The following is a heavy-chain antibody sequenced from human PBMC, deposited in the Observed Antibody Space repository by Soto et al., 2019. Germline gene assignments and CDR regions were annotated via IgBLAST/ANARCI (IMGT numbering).Heavy chain of an antibody. CDR2: FSATSENT. D-gene: IGHD6-19*01. Sequence: EVQLLESGGGLVQPGGSLRLSCVGSGFFFSSYTMTWVRQAPGKGLEWVSSFSATSENTYYADSVRGRFTISRDNSKNTLFLQMNSLTAEDTAMYYCAKARDQQWVRLPFDYGGQGILVIVPS. CDR1: GFFFSSYT. J-gene: IGHJ4*02. V-gene: IGHV3-23*01. CDR3: AKARDQQWVRLPFDY.